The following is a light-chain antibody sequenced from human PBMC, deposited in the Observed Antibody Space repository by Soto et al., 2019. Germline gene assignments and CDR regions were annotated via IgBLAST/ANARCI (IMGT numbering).Light chain of an antibody. CDR3: QQYNSYPYT. CDR2: KAS. CDR1: QSISSW. V-gene: IGKV1-5*03. J-gene: IGKJ2*01. Sequence: DIQMTQSPSTLSASVGDRVTITCRSSQSISSWVAWYQQKPGKAPKLLIYKASNLESGVPSRFSGSGSGTEVTLTISSLQPDDFATYYCQQYNSYPYTFGQGTKLEIK.